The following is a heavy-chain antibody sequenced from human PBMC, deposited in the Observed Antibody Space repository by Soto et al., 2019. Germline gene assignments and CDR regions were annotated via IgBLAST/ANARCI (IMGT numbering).Heavy chain of an antibody. CDR1: GYTFTSHG. D-gene: IGHD6-25*01. CDR3: ARDPGECSRSSGSEDY. J-gene: IGHJ4*02. Sequence: ASVKVSCKASGYTFTSHGVSWVRQAPGPGLEWMGWISGSNGNTKYAQTFQGRLTLTTDTSTSTAYMELRSLTSDDTAVYYCARDPGECSRSSGSEDYWGRGPLVPVSS. CDR2: ISGSNGNT. V-gene: IGHV1-18*01.